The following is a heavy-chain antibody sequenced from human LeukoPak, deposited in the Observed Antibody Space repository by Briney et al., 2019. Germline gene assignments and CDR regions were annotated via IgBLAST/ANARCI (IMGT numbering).Heavy chain of an antibody. CDR2: INHSGST. J-gene: IGHJ4*02. V-gene: IGHV4-34*01. D-gene: IGHD1-26*01. Sequence: SETRSPPCPLEGGSFRGYYWTWIPQPPGKGLQLIGEINHSGSTNYNPSLKSRVTISVDTSKNQFSLKLSSVTAADTAVYYCARWEGGSYYDFDYWGQGTLVTVSS. CDR1: GGSFRGYY. CDR3: ARWEGGSYYDFDY.